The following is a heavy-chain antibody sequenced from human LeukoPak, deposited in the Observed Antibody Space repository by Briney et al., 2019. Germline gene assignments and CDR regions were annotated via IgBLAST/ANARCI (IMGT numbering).Heavy chain of an antibody. Sequence: SETLSLTCTVSGRSISSYYWSWIRQPPGKGLEWIGYIYYSGSTNYNPSLKSRVTISVDTSKNQFSLKLSSVTAADTAVYYCARELWVFGVVIFDYWGQGTLVTVSS. CDR2: IYYSGST. D-gene: IGHD3-3*01. CDR3: ARELWVFGVVIFDY. CDR1: GRSISSYY. J-gene: IGHJ4*02. V-gene: IGHV4-59*01.